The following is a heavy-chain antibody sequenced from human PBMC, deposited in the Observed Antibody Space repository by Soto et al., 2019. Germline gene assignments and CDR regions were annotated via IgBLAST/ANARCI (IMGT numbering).Heavy chain of an antibody. CDR1: GYTFTGYY. J-gene: IGHJ4*02. Sequence: QVQLVQSGAEVKKPGASVKVSCKASGYTFTGYYMHWVRQAPGQGLEWMGWINPNSGGTNDAQKFQGRVTMTRDKSISTDCMELSRLRSDDTAVYYCARDLSRREGRGGGSCLLYWGKGTLVTVSS. CDR3: ARDLSRREGRGGGSCLLY. D-gene: IGHD2-15*01. CDR2: INPNSGGT. V-gene: IGHV1-2*02.